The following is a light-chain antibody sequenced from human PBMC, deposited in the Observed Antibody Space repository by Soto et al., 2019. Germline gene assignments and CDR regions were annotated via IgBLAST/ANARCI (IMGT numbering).Light chain of an antibody. Sequence: QTALTQPASVCGSPGQSITISCTGTSSDVRSYNLVSWYQQHPGKAPKLMIYEGSKRPSGVSNRFSGSKSGNTASLTISGLQAEDEADYYCCSYAGSSTFVFGGGTKLTVL. CDR2: EGS. CDR3: CSYAGSSTFV. V-gene: IGLV2-23*03. J-gene: IGLJ2*01. CDR1: SSDVRSYNL.